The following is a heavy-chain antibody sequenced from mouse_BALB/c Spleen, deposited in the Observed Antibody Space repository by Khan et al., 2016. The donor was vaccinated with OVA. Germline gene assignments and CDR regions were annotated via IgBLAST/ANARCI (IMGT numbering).Heavy chain of an antibody. CDR1: GFNITDYY. D-gene: IGHD2-1*01. Sequence: QSGAELVRPGALVKLSCKASGFNITDYYMHWVKQRPDQGLELIGWIDPENGHTIYDPKFQGKARIKADTSSNTADLQLSSLTSEDTACDCCARRGYGNYWFAYWGQGTLVTVSA. CDR3: ARRGYGNYWFAY. CDR2: IDPENGHT. J-gene: IGHJ3*01. V-gene: IGHV14-1*02.